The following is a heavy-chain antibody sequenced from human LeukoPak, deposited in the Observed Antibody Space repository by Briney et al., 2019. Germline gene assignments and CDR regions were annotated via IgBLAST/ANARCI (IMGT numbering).Heavy chain of an antibody. CDR3: AKHREGYYYYMDV. D-gene: IGHD1-26*01. J-gene: IGHJ6*03. CDR2: ISGSGGST. V-gene: IGHV3-23*01. CDR1: GFTFSSYA. Sequence: PGGSLRLSCAASGFTFSSYAMSWVRQAPGKGLEWVSAISGSGGSTYYADSVKGRFTISRDNSKNTLYLQMNSLRAEDTAVYYWAKHREGYYYYMDVWGKGTTVTVSS.